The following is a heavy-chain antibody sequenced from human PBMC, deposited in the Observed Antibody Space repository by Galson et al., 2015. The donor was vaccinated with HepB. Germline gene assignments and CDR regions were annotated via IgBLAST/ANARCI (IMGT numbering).Heavy chain of an antibody. Sequence: SVKVSCKASGYTFTGYYMHWVRQAPGQGLEWMGRINPNSGGTNYAQKFQGRVTMTRDTSISTAYMELSRLRSDDTAVYYCARAYGVGARNNWFDPWGQGTLVTVSS. D-gene: IGHD1-26*01. CDR2: INPNSGGT. V-gene: IGHV1-2*06. CDR3: ARAYGVGARNNWFDP. CDR1: GYTFTGYY. J-gene: IGHJ5*02.